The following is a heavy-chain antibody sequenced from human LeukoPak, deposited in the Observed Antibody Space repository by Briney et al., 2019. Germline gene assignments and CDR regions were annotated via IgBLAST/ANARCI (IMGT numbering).Heavy chain of an antibody. CDR1: GGSISSYY. CDR2: IYDSGST. J-gene: IGHJ3*02. CDR3: ASLTTAEAFDI. Sequence: PSETLSLTCTVSGGSISSYYWSWIRQPPGRGLEWIGYIYDSGSTNYNPSLKSRVTISVDTSKNQFSLKLSSVTAADTAVYYCASLTTAEAFDIWGQGTMVTVSS. V-gene: IGHV4-59*01. D-gene: IGHD3-22*01.